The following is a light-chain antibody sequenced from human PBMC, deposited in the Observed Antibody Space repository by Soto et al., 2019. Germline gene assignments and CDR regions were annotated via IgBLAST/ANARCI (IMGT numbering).Light chain of an antibody. J-gene: IGKJ3*01. CDR1: QSVGSY. CDR2: DTS. Sequence: EIVLTQSPATLSLSPGERATLSCRASQSVGSYLAWYQQKPGQAPGLLIYDTSNRAAGVPARFSGSGSGTDFTLTISSLEPEDFAIYYCHQRSNCPTFGPGTRVDIK. CDR3: HQRSNCPT. V-gene: IGKV3-11*01.